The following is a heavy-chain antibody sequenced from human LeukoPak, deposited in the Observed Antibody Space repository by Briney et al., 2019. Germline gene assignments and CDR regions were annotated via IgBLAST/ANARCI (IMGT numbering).Heavy chain of an antibody. CDR3: TLGSNRFDSSDFDC. J-gene: IGHJ4*02. Sequence: GGSLRDSCEASGFTFSSTWMNWVRQAPGKGLEWVGRIRSEAYGGATGYATPVKDRVTITRDDSTTTLYLQMNSLKIEDTGVYYCTLGSNRFDSSDFDCWGQGTLHTVSS. CDR1: GFTFSSTW. CDR2: IRSEAYGGAT. V-gene: IGHV3-15*01. D-gene: IGHD3-22*01.